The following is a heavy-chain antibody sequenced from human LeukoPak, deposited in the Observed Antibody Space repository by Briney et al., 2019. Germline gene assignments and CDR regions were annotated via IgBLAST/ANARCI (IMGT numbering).Heavy chain of an antibody. CDR2: MYYSGST. CDR1: GGSISNYY. Sequence: PSETLSLTCTVSGGSISNYYWSWIRQPPGKALEWIGYMYYSGSTNYNPSLKSRVTISVDTSKNQFSLKMRSVTAADTAVYYCAGSHALGSNNDYYTPFDYWAQGTLVTVSS. V-gene: IGHV4-59*01. CDR3: AGSHALGSNNDYYTPFDY. J-gene: IGHJ4*02. D-gene: IGHD3-3*01.